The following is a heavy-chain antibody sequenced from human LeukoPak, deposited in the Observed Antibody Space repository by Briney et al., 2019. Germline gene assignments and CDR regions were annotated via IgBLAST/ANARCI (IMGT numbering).Heavy chain of an antibody. CDR3: ARSRVQLERRAFDY. V-gene: IGHV4-39*01. CDR2: IYYSGST. J-gene: IGHJ4*02. Sequence: SETLSLTCTVSGGSISSSSYYWGWIRQPPGKGLEWIGGIYYSGSTYYNPSLKSRVTISVDTSKNQFSLKLSSVAAADTAVYYCARSRVQLERRAFDYWGQGTLVTVSS. CDR1: GGSISSSSYY. D-gene: IGHD1-1*01.